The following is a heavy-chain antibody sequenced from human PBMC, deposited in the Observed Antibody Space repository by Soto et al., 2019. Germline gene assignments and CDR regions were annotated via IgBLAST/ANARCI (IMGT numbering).Heavy chain of an antibody. V-gene: IGHV4-59*01. CDR3: ARDLSISSTDGPLDP. Sequence: SETLSLTCTVSGGSISLYYWTWMRQPPGKGLEWIGNIHYTGSTNYNPSLKSRVTISLGTSKSQFSLKLSSVTAADTAVYYCARDLSISSTDGPLDPWGHGTLVTVSS. J-gene: IGHJ5*02. CDR2: IHYTGST. CDR1: GGSISLYY. D-gene: IGHD6-6*01.